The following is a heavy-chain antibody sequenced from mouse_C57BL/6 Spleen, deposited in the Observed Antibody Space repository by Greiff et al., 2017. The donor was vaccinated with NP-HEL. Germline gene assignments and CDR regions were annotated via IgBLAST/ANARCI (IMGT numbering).Heavy chain of an antibody. Sequence: VQLQQSGAELVRPGTSVKLSCKASGYTFTSYWMHWVKQRPGQGLEWIGVIDPSDSYTNYNQKFKGKATLTVDTSSSTAYMQLSSLTSEDSAVYYCARGNGDYYGSSGSFFAYWGQGTLVTVSA. CDR2: IDPSDSYT. J-gene: IGHJ3*01. CDR1: GYTFTSYW. CDR3: ARGNGDYYGSSGSFFAY. V-gene: IGHV1-59*01. D-gene: IGHD1-1*01.